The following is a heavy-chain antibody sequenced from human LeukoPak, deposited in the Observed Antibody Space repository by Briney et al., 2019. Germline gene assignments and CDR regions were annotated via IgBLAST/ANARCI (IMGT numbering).Heavy chain of an antibody. Sequence: CXVSGYSISSGYYWGWIRQPPGRGLEWIGSIYYTGGTLYNPSLKSRVSMSVDTSTNQFSLKLTSVTATDTDVYYCAXXRTXRNTAQDDYWGQGTLVTVSS. D-gene: IGHD5-18*01. CDR3: AXXRTXRNTAQDDY. CDR1: GYSISSGYY. CDR2: IYYTGGT. V-gene: IGHV4-38-2*01. J-gene: IGHJ4*02.